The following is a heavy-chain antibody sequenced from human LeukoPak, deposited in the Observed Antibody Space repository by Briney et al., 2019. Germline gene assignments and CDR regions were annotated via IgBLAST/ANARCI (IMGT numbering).Heavy chain of an antibody. CDR1: GFSFEDYS. Sequence: GGSLRLSCAASGFSFEDYSMHWVRQGPGQGLEWVSLINAYGTSTYYAASVKGRFTISRDNSKNSLFLQMNSLRTEDTALYYCANDVGPNYSSSGLFDYWGQGTLVTVSS. CDR3: ANDVGPNYSSSGLFDY. V-gene: IGHV3-43*01. CDR2: INAYGTST. D-gene: IGHD5-24*01. J-gene: IGHJ4*02.